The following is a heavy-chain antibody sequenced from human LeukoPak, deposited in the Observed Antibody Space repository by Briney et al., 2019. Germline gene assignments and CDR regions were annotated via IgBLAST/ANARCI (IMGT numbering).Heavy chain of an antibody. Sequence: GGSLRLSCAASGFTFSSYEMNWVRQAPGKGLEWVSYISSSGSTIYYADSVKGRFTISRDNAKNSLYLQMNSLRAEDTAVYYCARVAMVRGVIADYWGQGTLVTASS. CDR3: ARVAMVRGVIADY. V-gene: IGHV3-48*03. J-gene: IGHJ4*02. CDR1: GFTFSSYE. D-gene: IGHD3-10*01. CDR2: ISSSGSTI.